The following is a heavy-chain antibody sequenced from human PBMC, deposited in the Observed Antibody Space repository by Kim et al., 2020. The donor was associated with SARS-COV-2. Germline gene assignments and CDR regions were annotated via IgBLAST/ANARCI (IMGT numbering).Heavy chain of an antibody. V-gene: IGHV4-38-2*02. D-gene: IGHD3-10*01. CDR3: ARVDYYYGSGSYFGSDYYFDY. CDR1: GYSISSGYY. J-gene: IGHJ4*02. CDR2: IYHSGST. Sequence: SETLSLTCTVSGYSISSGYYWGWIRQPPGKGLEWIGSIYHSGSTYYNPSLKSRVTISVDTSKNQFSLKLSSVTAADTAVYYCARVDYYYGSGSYFGSDYYFDYWGQGTLVTVSS.